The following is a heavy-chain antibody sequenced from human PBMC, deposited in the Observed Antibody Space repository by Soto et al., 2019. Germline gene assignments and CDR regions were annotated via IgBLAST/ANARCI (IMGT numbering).Heavy chain of an antibody. V-gene: IGHV4-30-4*01. D-gene: IGHD2-2*02. J-gene: IGHJ4*02. CDR2: IYYSGST. CDR1: GGSISSGDYY. CDR3: ARDLGYCSSTSRYTPDY. Sequence: SETLSLTCTVSGGSISSGDYYWSWIRQPPGKGLEWIGYIYYSGSTYYNPSLKSRVTISVDTSKNQFSLKLSSVTAADTAVYYCARDLGYCSSTSRYTPDYWGQGTLVTVSS.